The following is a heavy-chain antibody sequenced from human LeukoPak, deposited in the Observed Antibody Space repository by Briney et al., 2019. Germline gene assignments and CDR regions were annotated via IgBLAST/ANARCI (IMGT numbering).Heavy chain of an antibody. Sequence: SETLSLTCTVSGGSISNLSYYWGWIRQPPGKGLEWVASIYYSGGTYYNPSLESRVTISVDTSKNQFSLELSSVTAADTAIYYCAREIVGFHFDYWGQGTLVTVSS. V-gene: IGHV4-39*02. CDR1: GGSISNLSYY. CDR3: AREIVGFHFDY. J-gene: IGHJ4*02. CDR2: IYYSGGT. D-gene: IGHD2-15*01.